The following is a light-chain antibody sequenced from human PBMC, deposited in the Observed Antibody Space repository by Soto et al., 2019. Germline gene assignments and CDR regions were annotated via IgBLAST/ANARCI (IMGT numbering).Light chain of an antibody. CDR1: QSVSNW. V-gene: IGKV1-5*03. CDR3: QHYDTYSRT. J-gene: IGKJ1*01. CDR2: EGP. Sequence: DIQMTQSPSALSASVGDRVTITCRASQSVSNWLAWYRQKPGEAPKLLIYEGPTLERGVPSRFSGSGSGTEFTLTISSLQPDDFATFYYQHYDTYSRTFGQGTKVEVK.